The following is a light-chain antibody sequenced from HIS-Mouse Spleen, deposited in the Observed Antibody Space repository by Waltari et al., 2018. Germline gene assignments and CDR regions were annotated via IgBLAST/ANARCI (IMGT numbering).Light chain of an antibody. J-gene: IGLJ2*01. CDR2: DDS. CDR1: ALPKKS. CDR3: YSTDSSGKHRV. V-gene: IGLV3-10*01. Sequence: SYELTQPPSVSVSPGQTARITCSGDALPKKSAYWYQQKAGQAPVLVIYDDSKRPSGIPEGFAGSSSGTMATLTISGAQVEDEADYYCYSTDSSGKHRVFGGGTKLTVL.